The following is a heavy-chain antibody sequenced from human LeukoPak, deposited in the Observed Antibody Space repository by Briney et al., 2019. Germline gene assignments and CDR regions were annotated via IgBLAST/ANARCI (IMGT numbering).Heavy chain of an antibody. CDR3: ARVDPTGTKRLSPDY. CDR2: IIPIFGTA. CDR1: GGTFSSYA. J-gene: IGHJ4*02. V-gene: IGHV1-69*13. Sequence: ASVKVSCKASGGTFSSYAISWVRQAPGQGLEWMGGIIPIFGTANYAQKFQGRVTITADESTSTAYMELSSLRSEDTAVYYCARVDPTGTKRLSPDYWGQGTLVTVSS. D-gene: IGHD1-7*01.